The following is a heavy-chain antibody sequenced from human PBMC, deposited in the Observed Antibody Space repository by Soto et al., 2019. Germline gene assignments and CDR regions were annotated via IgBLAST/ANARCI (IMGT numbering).Heavy chain of an antibody. Sequence: ETLSLTCSFSGDSVTSHFLTWIRQSPEKGLEWIGYMHYTGFSHYNPSLKSRLTISVDRSKNQFTLQLTSVTAADTAVYYCARHGELPPRPYYYYGMDVWGQGTTVTVSS. D-gene: IGHD1-26*01. CDR1: GDSVTSHF. J-gene: IGHJ6*02. CDR2: MHYTGFS. V-gene: IGHV4-59*08. CDR3: ARHGELPPRPYYYYGMDV.